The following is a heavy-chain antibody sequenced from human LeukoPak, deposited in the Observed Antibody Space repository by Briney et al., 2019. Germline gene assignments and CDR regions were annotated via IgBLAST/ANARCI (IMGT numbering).Heavy chain of an antibody. CDR3: ARNSADLDY. J-gene: IGHJ4*02. CDR1: GDSVSSNSSA. D-gene: IGHD1-26*01. Sequence: SQTLSLTCAISGDSVSSNSSAGNWIRQSPSRGLEWLGRTYYRSKWNNHYAVSVKSRITINADTSKNQFSLQLNSVTPEDTAVYYCARNSADLDYWGRGILVTVSS. CDR2: TYYRSKWNN. V-gene: IGHV6-1*01.